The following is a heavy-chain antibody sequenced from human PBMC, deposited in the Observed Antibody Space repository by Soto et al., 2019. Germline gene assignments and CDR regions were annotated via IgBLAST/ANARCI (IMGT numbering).Heavy chain of an antibody. CDR2: VTIGDGGT. CDR1: GYNFVTYA. V-gene: IGHV1-3*04. Sequence: QVQLVQSGAEVKKPGASVKVSCKASGYNFVTYAMHWVRQAPGQGLEWMGWVTIGDGGTRYSHKFQGRIAITRNTSAETVYIELSSLTSEDTAVYYCVREDPGFDPWGQGTLVRLL. CDR3: VREDPGFDP. J-gene: IGHJ5*02.